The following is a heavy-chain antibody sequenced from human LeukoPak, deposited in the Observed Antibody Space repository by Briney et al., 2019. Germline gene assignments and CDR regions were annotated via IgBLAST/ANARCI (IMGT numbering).Heavy chain of an antibody. Sequence: GGSLRLSCAASGFTFSSYAMSWVRQAPGKGLEWVSAISGSGGSTYYADSVKGRFTISRDNSKNTLYLQMNSLRAEDTAVYYCAKFLPTHIVVANYYFDHWGQGTLVTVSS. D-gene: IGHD2-21*01. V-gene: IGHV3-23*01. J-gene: IGHJ4*02. CDR3: AKFLPTHIVVANYYFDH. CDR1: GFTFSSYA. CDR2: ISGSGGST.